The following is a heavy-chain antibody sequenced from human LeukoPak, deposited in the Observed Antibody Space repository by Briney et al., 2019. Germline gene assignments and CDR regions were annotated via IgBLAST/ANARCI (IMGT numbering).Heavy chain of an antibody. J-gene: IGHJ4*02. V-gene: IGHV3-48*04. CDR2: ISSSDTGTII. CDR3: ARELTY. D-gene: IGHD1-20*01. Sequence: GGSLRLSCAASGLTLSSYSMNWVRQAPGKGLEWVSYISSSDTGTIIYYADSVKGRFTISRDSAKNSLDLQMNSLRAEDTAVYYCARELTYWGQGTLVTVSS. CDR1: GLTLSSYS.